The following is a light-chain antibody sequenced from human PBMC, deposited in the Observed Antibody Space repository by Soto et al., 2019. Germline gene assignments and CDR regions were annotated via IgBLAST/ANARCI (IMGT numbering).Light chain of an antibody. V-gene: IGLV2-14*01. Sequence: QSALTQPASVSGSPGQSITISCTGTSSDVGGYNYVSWYQQHPGKAPKLMIYDVSNRPSGVSNRFSGSKSGYTASLTISGLQAEDEADYYCSSYTSSSTLRGVFGGGTKVTVL. CDR1: SSDVGGYNY. CDR3: SSYTSSSTLRGV. CDR2: DVS. J-gene: IGLJ3*02.